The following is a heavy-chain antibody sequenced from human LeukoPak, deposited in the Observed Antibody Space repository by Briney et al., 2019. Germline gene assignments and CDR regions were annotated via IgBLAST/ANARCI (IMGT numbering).Heavy chain of an antibody. CDR3: AREMVRGVGGYYYYYMDV. Sequence: SETLSLTCTVSGGSISSGSYYWSWIRQPAGKGLEWIGRIYTSGSTNYNPSLKSRVTISVDTSKNQFSLKLSSVTAADTAVYYCAREMVRGVGGYYYYYMDVWGKGTTVTISS. CDR2: IYTSGST. D-gene: IGHD3-10*01. CDR1: GGSISSGSYY. J-gene: IGHJ6*03. V-gene: IGHV4-61*02.